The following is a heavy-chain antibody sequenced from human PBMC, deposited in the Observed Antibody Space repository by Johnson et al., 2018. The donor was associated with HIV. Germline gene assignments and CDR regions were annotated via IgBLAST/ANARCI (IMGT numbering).Heavy chain of an antibody. Sequence: QVQLVESGGGVVQPGRSLRLSCAASGFTFSSYAMHWVRQAPGKGLEWVAVISYDGSNKYYADSVKGRLTISRDNSKNTLYLQMNSLRAEDTAVYYCAREAREWELLSAFDIWGQGTMVTVSS. CDR1: GFTFSSYA. J-gene: IGHJ3*02. D-gene: IGHD1-26*01. CDR3: AREAREWELLSAFDI. CDR2: ISYDGSNK. V-gene: IGHV3-30*04.